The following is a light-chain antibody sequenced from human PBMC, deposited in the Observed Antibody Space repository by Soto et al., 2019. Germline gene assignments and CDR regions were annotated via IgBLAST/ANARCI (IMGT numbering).Light chain of an antibody. Sequence: AIQMTQSPSSLSASVGDRVTITCRASQGIRNDLGWYQQKPGKAPKLLIYAASNLQSVVPSRFSGSGSGTHFTLTISSLQPEDFATYYCLQDYNYPPYTFGQGTKLEI. CDR2: AAS. V-gene: IGKV1-6*01. CDR3: LQDYNYPPYT. J-gene: IGKJ2*01. CDR1: QGIRND.